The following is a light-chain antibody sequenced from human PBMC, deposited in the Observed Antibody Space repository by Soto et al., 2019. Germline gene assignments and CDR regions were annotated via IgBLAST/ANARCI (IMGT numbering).Light chain of an antibody. Sequence: DIVMTQSPLSLPVTPGEPASISCRSSQSLLHSNGYNYLDWYLQKPGQSPQLLIYLGSNRASGVPDRLSGSGSGSDLTLKSSSGEADDVGDYYYMHARQTPLTFGGGTKVEIK. CDR2: LGS. V-gene: IGKV2-28*01. CDR3: MHARQTPLT. J-gene: IGKJ4*01. CDR1: QSLLHSNGYNY.